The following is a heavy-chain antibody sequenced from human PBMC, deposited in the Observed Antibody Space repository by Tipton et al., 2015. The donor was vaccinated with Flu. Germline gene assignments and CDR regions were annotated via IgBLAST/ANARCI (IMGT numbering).Heavy chain of an antibody. J-gene: IGHJ5*02. D-gene: IGHD3-22*01. CDR2: IYYSGIT. CDR3: ARIGGDYRDSSGFIPWFDL. CDR1: GASIRSYY. Sequence: TLSLTCTVSGASIRSYYWSWIRQPPGKGLEWIGYIYYSGITNYNPSLKSRVTISVDTSKNQFSLKLSSVTAADTAVYYCARIGGDYRDSSGFIPWFDLWGQGTLFTVSS. V-gene: IGHV4-59*01.